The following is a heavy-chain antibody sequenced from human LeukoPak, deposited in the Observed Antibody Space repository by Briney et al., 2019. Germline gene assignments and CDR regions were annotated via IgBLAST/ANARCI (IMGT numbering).Heavy chain of an antibody. J-gene: IGHJ4*02. D-gene: IGHD3-3*01. CDR1: GGFFSGYY. CDR2: INHSGST. CDR3: ARSLPNPRFLEWLPKDY. Sequence: SETLSLTCAVYGGFFSGYYWSWIRQPPGKGLEWIGEINHSGSTNYNPSLKSRVTISVDTSKNQFSLKLSSVTAADTAVYYCARSLPNPRFLEWLPKDYWGQGTLVTVSS. V-gene: IGHV4-34*01.